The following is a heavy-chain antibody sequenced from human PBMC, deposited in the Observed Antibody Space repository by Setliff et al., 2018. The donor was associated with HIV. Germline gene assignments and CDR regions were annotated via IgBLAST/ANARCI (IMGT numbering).Heavy chain of an antibody. J-gene: IGHJ4*02. V-gene: IGHV1-46*04. CDR1: GYNFSPYR. CDR3: ARVRPAPGAALDY. D-gene: IGHD6-13*01. Sequence: ASVKVSCKTSGYNFSPYRIHWVRQAPGQGLEWIGIIDPGSGAATYAQKLQGRITMTRDTSTTTVYMHLNSLTSDDSAVNFCARVRPAPGAALDYWGQGTLVTVSS. CDR2: IDPGSGAA.